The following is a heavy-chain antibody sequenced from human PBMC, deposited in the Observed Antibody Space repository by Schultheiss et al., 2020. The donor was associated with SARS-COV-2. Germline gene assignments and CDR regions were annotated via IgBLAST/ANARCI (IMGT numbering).Heavy chain of an antibody. Sequence: GESLKISCSASGFTFSSYAMSWVRQAPGKGLEWVSSISSSSSYIYYADSVKGRFTISRDNAKNTLSLQMNSLRDEDTAVYYCGRDLGGESGLWGQGTLVTVSS. CDR1: GFTFSSYA. CDR3: GRDLGGESGL. V-gene: IGHV3-21*01. J-gene: IGHJ4*02. CDR2: ISSSSSYI. D-gene: IGHD3-16*01.